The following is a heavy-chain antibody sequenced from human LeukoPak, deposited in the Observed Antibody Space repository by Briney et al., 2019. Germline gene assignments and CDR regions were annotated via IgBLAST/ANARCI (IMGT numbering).Heavy chain of an antibody. CDR2: ISYDGSNK. J-gene: IGHJ4*02. CDR1: GFTFSSYA. Sequence: GGSLRLSCAASGFTFSSYAMHWVRQAPGKGLEWVAVISYDGSNKYYADSVKGRFTISRDNSKNTLYLQMNSLRAEDTAVYYCARDIVVRGVNNFDYWGQGTLVTVSS. CDR3: ARDIVVRGVNNFDY. V-gene: IGHV3-30*04. D-gene: IGHD3-10*01.